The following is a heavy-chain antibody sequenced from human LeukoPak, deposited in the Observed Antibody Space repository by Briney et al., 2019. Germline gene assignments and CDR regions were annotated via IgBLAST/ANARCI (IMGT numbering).Heavy chain of an antibody. CDR3: ARVSPIADFDY. Sequence: GRSLRLSCAASGFTFSSYGMHWVRQAPGKGLEWVAVISYDGSNKYYADSVKGRFTISRDNSKNTLYLQMNSLRAEDTAVYYCARVSPIADFDYWGQGTLVTVSS. CDR1: GFTFSSYG. V-gene: IGHV3-30*03. CDR2: ISYDGSNK. J-gene: IGHJ4*02. D-gene: IGHD6-13*01.